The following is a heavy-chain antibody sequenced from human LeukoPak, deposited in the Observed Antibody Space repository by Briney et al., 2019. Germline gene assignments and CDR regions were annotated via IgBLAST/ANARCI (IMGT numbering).Heavy chain of an antibody. Sequence: SGGSLRLSCAASGFTFSSYSMNWGRQAPGKGLEWGSYISSSSSTIYYADSVKGRFTISRDNAKNSLYLQMNSLRAEDTAVYYCAREWELLNYFDYWGQGTLVTVSS. J-gene: IGHJ4*02. CDR1: GFTFSSYS. CDR2: ISSSSSTI. V-gene: IGHV3-48*01. CDR3: AREWELLNYFDY. D-gene: IGHD1-26*01.